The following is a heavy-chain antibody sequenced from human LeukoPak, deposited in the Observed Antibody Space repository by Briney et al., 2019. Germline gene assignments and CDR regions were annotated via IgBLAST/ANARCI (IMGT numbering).Heavy chain of an antibody. Sequence: PSETLSLTCAVYGGSFSGYYWSWIRQPPGKGLEWIGEINHSGSTNYNPSLKSRVTISVDTSKNQFSLKLSSVTAADTAVYYCARAPYGYNLDYWGQGTLVTVSS. CDR3: ARAPYGYNLDY. V-gene: IGHV4-34*01. CDR2: INHSGST. J-gene: IGHJ4*02. D-gene: IGHD5-24*01. CDR1: GGSFSGYY.